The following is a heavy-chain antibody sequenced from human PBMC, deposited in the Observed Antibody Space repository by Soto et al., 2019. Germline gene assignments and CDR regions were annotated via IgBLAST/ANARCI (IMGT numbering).Heavy chain of an antibody. V-gene: IGHV4-31*03. J-gene: IGHJ5*02. Sequence: SETLSLTCTVSGGSISSGGYYWSWIRQHPGKGLEWIGYIYYSGSTYYNPSLNSRVSISVDTSKNQFSLKLSSVTAADTDVYYCARGRAGLFWSARRVNWFDPWGQGTLVTVSS. CDR2: IYYSGST. CDR1: GGSISSGGYY. CDR3: ARGRAGLFWSARRVNWFDP. D-gene: IGHD3-3*01.